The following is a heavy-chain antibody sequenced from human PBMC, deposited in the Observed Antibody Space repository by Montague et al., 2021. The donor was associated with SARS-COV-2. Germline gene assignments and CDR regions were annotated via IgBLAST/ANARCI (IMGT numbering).Heavy chain of an antibody. CDR3: ARDDIVLQGVTKGMDV. Sequence: SETLSLTCTVPGGSISSSNYYWGWIRQPPGKGLEWIGNMYYSGSTYYNPSLKSRVTISIDTSKNQFSLKLSSVTAADTAVYYCARDDIVLQGVTKGMDVWGQGTTVTDSS. V-gene: IGHV4-39*07. D-gene: IGHD3-10*01. CDR1: GGSISSSNYY. J-gene: IGHJ6*02. CDR2: MYYSGST.